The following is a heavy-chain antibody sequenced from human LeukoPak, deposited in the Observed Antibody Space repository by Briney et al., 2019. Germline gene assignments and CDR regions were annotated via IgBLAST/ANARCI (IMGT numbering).Heavy chain of an antibody. Sequence: ASVKVSCKASGYTFTCYYIHWVRQAPGQSLEWMGWVTPNTGGTNYAQKFQGRVTMTRDTSISTAYMELSRLTSDDTAVYYCARDQIASPNWELDYLGQGTLVTVSS. V-gene: IGHV1-2*02. CDR2: VTPNTGGT. CDR1: GYTFTCYY. J-gene: IGHJ4*02. D-gene: IGHD1-1*01. CDR3: ARDQIASPNWELDY.